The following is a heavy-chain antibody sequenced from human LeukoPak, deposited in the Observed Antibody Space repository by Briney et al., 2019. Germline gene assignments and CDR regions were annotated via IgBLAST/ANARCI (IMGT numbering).Heavy chain of an antibody. Sequence: GGSLRLSCAASGFTFGTYGMNWVRQAPGKGLEWVSSISGPGAGTYYADSVKGRFTISRDNSKNTLYLQMNSLRAEDTAVYYCARAGFSSSVRASGWFDPWGQGTLVTVSS. CDR3: ARAGFSSSVRASGWFDP. V-gene: IGHV3-23*01. D-gene: IGHD6-6*01. J-gene: IGHJ5*02. CDR1: GFTFGTYG. CDR2: ISGPGAGT.